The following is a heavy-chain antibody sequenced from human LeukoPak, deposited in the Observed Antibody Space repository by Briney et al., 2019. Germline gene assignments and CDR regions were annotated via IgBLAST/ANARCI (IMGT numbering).Heavy chain of an antibody. CDR3: ARDRIHCSGGSSYSGWFDP. Sequence: PGGSLRLSCAASGFTFSSYAMHWVRQAPGKGLAWVAVISYDGSNKYYADSVKGRFTISRDNSKNTLYLQMNSLRAEDTAVYYCARDRIHCSGGSSYSGWFDPWGQGTLVAVSS. CDR2: ISYDGSNK. J-gene: IGHJ5*02. D-gene: IGHD2-15*01. CDR1: GFTFSSYA. V-gene: IGHV3-30*04.